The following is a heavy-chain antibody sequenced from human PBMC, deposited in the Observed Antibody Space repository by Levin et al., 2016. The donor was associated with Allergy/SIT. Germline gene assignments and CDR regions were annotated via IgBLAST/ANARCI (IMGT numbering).Heavy chain of an antibody. D-gene: IGHD6-19*01. J-gene: IGHJ4*02. Sequence: WIRQPPGKGLEWIGSIYYSGSTYYNPSLKSRVTISVDTSKNQFSLKLSSVTAADTAVYYCARLNWRLVLDYWGQGTLVTVSS. CDR2: IYYSGST. CDR3: ARLNWRLVLDY. V-gene: IGHV4-39*01.